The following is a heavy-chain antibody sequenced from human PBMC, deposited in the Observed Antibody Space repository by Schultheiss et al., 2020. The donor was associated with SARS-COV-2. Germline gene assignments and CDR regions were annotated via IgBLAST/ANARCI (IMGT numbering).Heavy chain of an antibody. CDR3: ATNTLYFQH. D-gene: IGHD2-2*02. CDR2: ISAYNGNT. CDR1: GYTFTSYD. V-gene: IGHV1-18*01. J-gene: IGHJ1*01. Sequence: ASVKVSCKASGYTFTSYDINWVRQATGQGLEWMGWISAYNGNTNYAQKLQGRVTMTTDTSTSTAYMELRSLRSDDTAVYYCATNTLYFQHWGQGTLVTVSS.